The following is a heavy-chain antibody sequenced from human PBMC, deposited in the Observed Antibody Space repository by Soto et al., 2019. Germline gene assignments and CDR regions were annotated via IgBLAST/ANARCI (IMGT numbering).Heavy chain of an antibody. Sequence: QVQLVQSGAEVKKPGASVKVSCKASGHTFTGHHMHWVRQTPGQGLQWMGCINLESGDTRYAQKFQGRVTTTRDTSITTVYMELSWLRSDDTAVYYCGLEPTGTGGLDHWGQGTLVTVSS. D-gene: IGHD7-27*01. J-gene: IGHJ4*02. CDR2: INLESGDT. CDR3: GLEPTGTGGLDH. V-gene: IGHV1-2*02. CDR1: GHTFTGHH.